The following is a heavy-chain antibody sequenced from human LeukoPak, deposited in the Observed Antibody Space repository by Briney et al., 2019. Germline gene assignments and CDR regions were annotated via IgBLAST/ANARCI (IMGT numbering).Heavy chain of an antibody. J-gene: IGHJ4*02. CDR2: IYSGGNI. V-gene: IGHV3-53*01. D-gene: IGHD2-15*01. CDR1: GFTVSSTY. Sequence: GGSLRLSCAASGFTVSSTYMSWVRQAPGKGLEWVSVIYSGGNIYFIESVKGRFTISRDTSKNTLYLQMNSLRAEDTAVYFCAGRHCSGGGCYFAGADPFDYWGQGTLVTVSS. CDR3: AGRHCSGGGCYFAGADPFDY.